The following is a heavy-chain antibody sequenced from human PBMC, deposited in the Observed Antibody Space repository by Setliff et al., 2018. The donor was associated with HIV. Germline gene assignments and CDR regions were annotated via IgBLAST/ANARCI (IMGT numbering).Heavy chain of an antibody. CDR1: GGSIGSNSFY. CDR2: IYTSGST. Sequence: SETLSLTCTVSGGSIGSNSFYNNFYWGWLRQAPGKGLEWIGRIYTSGSTNYNPSLKSRVTISVDTSKNQFSLKLSSVTAADTAVYYCSVIDYWGQGTLVTVSS. V-gene: IGHV4-61*02. J-gene: IGHJ4*02. CDR3: SVIDY.